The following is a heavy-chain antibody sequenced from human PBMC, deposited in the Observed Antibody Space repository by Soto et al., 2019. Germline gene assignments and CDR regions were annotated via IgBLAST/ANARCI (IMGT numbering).Heavy chain of an antibody. CDR2: INSDGSRT. Sequence: EVQLVESGGDLVQPGGSLRLSCAASGLTFSSCWLHWVRQAPGKGLVWVSRINSDGSRTTYADSVKGRSTISRDHAKNTLSLQMNSLRAAATAVYYCASSLLAPFDSWVQGTLVTVPS. V-gene: IGHV3-74*01. J-gene: IGHJ4*02. CDR1: GLTFSSCW. CDR3: ASSLLAPFDS.